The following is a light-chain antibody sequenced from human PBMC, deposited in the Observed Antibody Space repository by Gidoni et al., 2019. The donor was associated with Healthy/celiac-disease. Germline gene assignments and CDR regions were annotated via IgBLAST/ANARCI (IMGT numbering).Light chain of an antibody. J-gene: IGKJ1*01. Sequence: EIVLTQSPGTLSLSPGERATLSCRASQSVSSSYLAWYQQNPGQAPRLLIYDASSRATGIPDRFSGSGSGTDFTLTISRLEPEDFAVYYCQQYGSSPWTFGQGTKVEIK. CDR1: QSVSSSY. CDR2: DAS. V-gene: IGKV3-20*01. CDR3: QQYGSSPWT.